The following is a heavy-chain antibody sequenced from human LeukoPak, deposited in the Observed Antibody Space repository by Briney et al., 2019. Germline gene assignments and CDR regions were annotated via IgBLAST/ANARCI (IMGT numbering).Heavy chain of an antibody. CDR1: GGSFSGYY. V-gene: IGHV4-59*12. D-gene: IGHD6-13*01. J-gene: IGHJ5*02. Sequence: SETLSLTCAVYGGSFSGYYWSWIRQPPGKGLEWIGYIYYSGSTNYNPSLKSRVTMSVDTSKNQFSLRLSSVTAADTAMYYCARVSFIAAAGINWFDPWGQGTLVTVSS. CDR3: ARVSFIAAAGINWFDP. CDR2: IYYSGST.